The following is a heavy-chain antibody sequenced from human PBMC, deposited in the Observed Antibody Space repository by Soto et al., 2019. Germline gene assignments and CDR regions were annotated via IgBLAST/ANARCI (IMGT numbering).Heavy chain of an antibody. Sequence: PGGSLRLSCAASGFTFSSYGMHWVRQAPGKGLEWVAVIWYDGSNKYYADSVEGRFTISRDNSKNTLYMQMNSLRAEDTTVYYSARFGYVFWSGRYVNYYYYGMDVWGQGTTVTVSS. CDR2: IWYDGSNK. D-gene: IGHD3-3*01. J-gene: IGHJ6*02. CDR3: ARFGYVFWSGRYVNYYYYGMDV. CDR1: GFTFSSYG. V-gene: IGHV3-33*01.